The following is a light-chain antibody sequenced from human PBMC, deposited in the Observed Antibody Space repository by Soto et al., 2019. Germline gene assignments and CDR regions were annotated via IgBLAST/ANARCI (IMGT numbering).Light chain of an antibody. V-gene: IGKV1-5*03. CDR2: KAS. CDR3: QHYNSYSEA. Sequence: DIQMTQSPSTLSGSVGDRVTITCRASQTISSWLAWYQQKPGKAPKLLIYKASTLKSGVPSRFSGSGSGTEFTLTISSLQPDDFATYYCQHYNSYSEALXQGTKVDIK. J-gene: IGKJ1*01. CDR1: QTISSW.